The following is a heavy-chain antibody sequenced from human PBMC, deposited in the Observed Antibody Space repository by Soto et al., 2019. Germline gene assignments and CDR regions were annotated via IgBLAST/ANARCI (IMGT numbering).Heavy chain of an antibody. D-gene: IGHD2-15*01. CDR3: ARDVCFGSCYPYYYYYYGMDV. CDR1: GFTFSSYS. J-gene: IGHJ6*02. Sequence: PGGSLRLSCAASGFTFSSYSMNLVRQAPGKGLEWVSSISSSSSYIYYADSVKGRFTISRDNAKNSLYLQMNSLRAEDTAVYYRARDVCFGSCYPYYYYYYGMDVWGQGTTVTVSS. CDR2: ISSSSSYI. V-gene: IGHV3-21*01.